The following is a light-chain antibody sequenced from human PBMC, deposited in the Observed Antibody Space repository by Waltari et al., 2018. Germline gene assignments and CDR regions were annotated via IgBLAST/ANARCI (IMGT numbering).Light chain of an antibody. CDR3: QQYDGSVVT. CDR2: AAS. CDR1: QYITGNW. Sequence: CRASQYITGNWLTWYQQKPGQAPRLLIYAASTRAPGIPDRFSGSGSGTDFSLTISRLEPEDSAAYYCQQYDGSVVTFGGGTKVEFK. V-gene: IGKV3-20*01. J-gene: IGKJ4*01.